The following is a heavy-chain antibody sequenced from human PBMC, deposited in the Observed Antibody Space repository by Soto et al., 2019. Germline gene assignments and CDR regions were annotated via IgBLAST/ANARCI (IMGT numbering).Heavy chain of an antibody. CDR3: ARDLGPDGYKPPYDY. V-gene: IGHV3-21*01. CDR2: ISSSSSYI. Sequence: LRLSCAASGFTFSSYSMNWVRQAPGKGLEWVSSISSSSSYIYYADSVKGRFTISRDNAKNSLYLQMNSLRAEDTAVYYCARDLGPDGYKPPYDYWGQGTLVTV. J-gene: IGHJ4*02. CDR1: GFTFSSYS. D-gene: IGHD5-12*01.